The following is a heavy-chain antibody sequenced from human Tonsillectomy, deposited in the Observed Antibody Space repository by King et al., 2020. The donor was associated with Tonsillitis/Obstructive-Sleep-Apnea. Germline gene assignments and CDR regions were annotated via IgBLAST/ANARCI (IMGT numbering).Heavy chain of an antibody. Sequence: VQLVESGGVVVQPGGSLRLSCAASGFTFDDYTMHWVRQAPGKGLEWVSLISWDGGSTYYADSVKGRCTISRDNSKNSLYLQMNSLRTEDTALYYCAKDTGGYCSSTSCYFDYWGQGTLVTVSS. J-gene: IGHJ4*02. D-gene: IGHD2-2*01. CDR3: AKDTGGYCSSTSCYFDY. V-gene: IGHV3-43*01. CDR1: GFTFDDYT. CDR2: ISWDGGST.